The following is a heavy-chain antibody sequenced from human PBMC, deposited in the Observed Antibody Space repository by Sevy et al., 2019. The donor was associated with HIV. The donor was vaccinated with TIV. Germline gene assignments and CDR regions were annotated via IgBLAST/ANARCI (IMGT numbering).Heavy chain of an antibody. J-gene: IGHJ5*02. D-gene: IGHD3-3*01. Sequence: SETLSLTCSVSGGSMRNFYWSWIRQPPGKGLEWIGNIYYSGSTNYNHSHKSRVTMSVDTSKNQFSLKLSSVTAADTAVYYCARSGFLEWAGSTRGPRNWFDPWGQGTLVTVSS. V-gene: IGHV4-59*13. CDR2: IYYSGST. CDR1: GGSMRNFY. CDR3: ARSGFLEWAGSTRGPRNWFDP.